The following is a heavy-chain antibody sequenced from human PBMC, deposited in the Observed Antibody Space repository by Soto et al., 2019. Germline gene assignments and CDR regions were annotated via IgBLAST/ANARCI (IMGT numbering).Heavy chain of an antibody. CDR1: GFTFSSYS. V-gene: IGHV3-21*01. J-gene: IGHJ5*02. Sequence: EVQLVEFGGGLVKPGGSLRLSCAASGFTFSSYSMNWVRQAPGKGLEWVSTISSRNNDMYYVDSVKGRFTISRDNARNSVYLQMNSLRADDTAVYYCARDVNGGFCGAWGQGTLVTVSS. CDR3: ARDVNGGFCGA. D-gene: IGHD2-21*01. CDR2: ISSRNNDM.